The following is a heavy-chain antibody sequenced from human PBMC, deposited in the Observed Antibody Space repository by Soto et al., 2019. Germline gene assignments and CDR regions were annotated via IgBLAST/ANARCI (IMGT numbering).Heavy chain of an antibody. CDR3: ARERSGQGGYGMDV. CDR1: GGSISSGGYY. CDR2: IYYDGST. Sequence: QVQLQESGPAGLVKPSQTLSLTCNVSGGSISSGGYYWSWIRQHPGKGREWIGYIYYDGSTYQNPSLKSRVSISVDTSKNQFSLKLSSVTAADTALYYCARERSGQGGYGMDVWGQGTTVTVSS. D-gene: IGHD3-10*01. V-gene: IGHV4-31*03. J-gene: IGHJ6*02.